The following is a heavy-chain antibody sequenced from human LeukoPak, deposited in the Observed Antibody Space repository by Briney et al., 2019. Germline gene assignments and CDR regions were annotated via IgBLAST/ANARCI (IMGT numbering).Heavy chain of an antibody. CDR2: INHSGST. Sequence: PSETLSLTCAVYGGSFSGYYWNWIRPPPGKGLEWIGEINHSGSTNYNPSLKSRVTISVDTSKNQFSLKLSSVTAADTAVYYCARGHRQKRWFDPWGQGTLVTVSS. CDR1: GGSFSGYY. V-gene: IGHV4-34*01. J-gene: IGHJ5*02. CDR3: ARGHRQKRWFDP.